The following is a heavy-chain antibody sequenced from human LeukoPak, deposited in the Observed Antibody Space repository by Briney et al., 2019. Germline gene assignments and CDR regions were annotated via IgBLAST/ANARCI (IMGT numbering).Heavy chain of an antibody. CDR2: ISSSSTYT. D-gene: IGHD4-17*01. Sequence: GSLRLSCPAFGFLFTDYYMSWIRPAPGKGLEWVSNISSSSTYTNYADSVKGRFTISRDNANNSLFLQMNSLRAEDTAVYYCARVNAPYGFHVFDIWGQGTMVTVSS. CDR1: GFLFTDYY. CDR3: ARVNAPYGFHVFDI. V-gene: IGHV3-11*05. J-gene: IGHJ3*02.